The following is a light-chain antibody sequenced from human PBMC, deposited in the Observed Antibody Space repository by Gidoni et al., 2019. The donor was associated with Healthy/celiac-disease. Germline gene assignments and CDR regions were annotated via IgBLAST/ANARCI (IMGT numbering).Light chain of an antibody. V-gene: IGKV3-11*01. J-gene: IGKJ4*01. CDR1: QSVSSY. CDR3: QQRSTWPT. Sequence: EIVLTQSPATLSLSPGERATRSCRASQSVSSYLAWYQQKPGQAPRLLIYAASNRATGIPARFSGSGSGTDFTLTISILEPEDFAVYYCQQRSTWPTFGGGTKVEIK. CDR2: AAS.